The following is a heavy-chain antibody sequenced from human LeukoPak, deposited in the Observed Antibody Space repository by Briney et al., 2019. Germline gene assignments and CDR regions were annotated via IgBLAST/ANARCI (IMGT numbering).Heavy chain of an antibody. CDR3: ARLGIWNVSY. Sequence: PSETLSLTCAVYGGSFSGYYWSWIRQPPGKGLEWIGEINHSGSTNYNPSLKSRVTISVDTSKNQFSLKLSSATAADTAVYYCARLGIWNVSYWGQGTLVTVSS. CDR2: INHSGST. J-gene: IGHJ4*02. V-gene: IGHV4-34*01. D-gene: IGHD1-1*01. CDR1: GGSFSGYY.